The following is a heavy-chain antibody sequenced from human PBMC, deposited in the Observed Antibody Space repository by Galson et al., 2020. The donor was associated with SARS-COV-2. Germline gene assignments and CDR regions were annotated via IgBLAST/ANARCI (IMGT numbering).Heavy chain of an antibody. CDR2: ISWNSGSI. CDR3: TKDIRYSSSLVFDY. Sequence: GGSLRLSCAASGFTFDDYAMHWVRQAPGKCLEWVSGISWNSGSIGYADSVKGRFTISRYNAKTSLYLQMNSLRAEDTALYYCTKDIRYSSSLVFDYWGQGTLVTVSS. J-gene: IGHJ4*02. D-gene: IGHD6-13*01. V-gene: IGHV3-9*01. CDR1: GFTFDDYA.